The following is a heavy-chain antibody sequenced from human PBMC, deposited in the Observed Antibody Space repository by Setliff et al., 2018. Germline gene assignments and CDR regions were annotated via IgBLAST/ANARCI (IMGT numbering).Heavy chain of an antibody. CDR2: SNHGGST. V-gene: IGHV4-34*01. CDR3: AKEHVVISFVTNTHHHYGMDV. CDR1: GESFSNNY. J-gene: IGHJ6*02. D-gene: IGHD2-8*01. Sequence: SETLSLTCSVYGESFSNNYWSWIRQTPGKGLEWIGESNHGGSTSYHPSLKSRLTMSVDTSKNQFSLKLTSVTAADTAVYYCAKEHVVISFVTNTHHHYGMDVWGQGTTVTSP.